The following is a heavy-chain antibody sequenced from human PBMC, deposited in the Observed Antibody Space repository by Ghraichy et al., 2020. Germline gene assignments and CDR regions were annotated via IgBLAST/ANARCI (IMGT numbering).Heavy chain of an antibody. CDR2: ISGSGGST. D-gene: IGHD3-22*01. CDR1: GFTFSSYA. Sequence: GGSLRLSCAASGFTFSSYAMSWVRQAPGKGLEWVSAISGSGGSTYYADSVKGRFTISRDNSKNTLYLQMNSLRAEDTAVYYCAKVGGYYDSSGYFHFDYWGQGTLVTVSS. CDR3: AKVGGYYDSSGYFHFDY. J-gene: IGHJ4*02. V-gene: IGHV3-23*01.